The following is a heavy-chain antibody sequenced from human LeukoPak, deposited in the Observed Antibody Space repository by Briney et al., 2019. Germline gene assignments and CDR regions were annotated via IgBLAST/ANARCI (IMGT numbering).Heavy chain of an antibody. Sequence: PGGSLRLSCAASGFTFSSYAMSWVRQAPGKGLEWVSAISGSGGSTYYADSVKGRFTISRDNSKNTLYLQMNSLRAGDTAVYYCAKEACSSTSCYVGYYYHYYGMDVWGQGTTVTVSS. V-gene: IGHV3-23*01. CDR3: AKEACSSTSCYVGYYYHYYGMDV. J-gene: IGHJ6*02. D-gene: IGHD2-2*01. CDR1: GFTFSSYA. CDR2: ISGSGGST.